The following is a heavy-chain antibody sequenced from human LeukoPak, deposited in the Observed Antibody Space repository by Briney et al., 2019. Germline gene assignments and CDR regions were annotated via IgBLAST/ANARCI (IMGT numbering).Heavy chain of an antibody. Sequence: SQTLSLTCTVSGGSISSGGYYWSWIRQHPGRGLEWIGYIYYSGSTYYNPSLKSRVTISVDTSKNQFSLKLSSVTAADMAVYYCARAPTWNLNWFDPWGQGTLVTVSS. CDR3: ARAPTWNLNWFDP. J-gene: IGHJ5*02. D-gene: IGHD1-1*01. CDR1: GGSISSGGYY. CDR2: IYYSGST. V-gene: IGHV4-31*03.